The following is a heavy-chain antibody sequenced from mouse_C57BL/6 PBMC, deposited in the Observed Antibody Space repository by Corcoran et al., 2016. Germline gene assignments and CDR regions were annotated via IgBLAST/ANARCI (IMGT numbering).Heavy chain of an antibody. CDR2: IYPGDGDT. Sequence: QVQLQQSGAELVKPGASVKISCKASGYAFSSYWMNWVKQRPGKGLEWIGQIYPGDGDTNYNGKFKGKATLTADKSSSTAYMQLSSLTSEDSAVYFCARDYDGYPWFAYWGQGTLVTVSA. CDR1: GYAFSSYW. J-gene: IGHJ3*01. D-gene: IGHD2-3*01. CDR3: ARDYDGYPWFAY. V-gene: IGHV1-80*01.